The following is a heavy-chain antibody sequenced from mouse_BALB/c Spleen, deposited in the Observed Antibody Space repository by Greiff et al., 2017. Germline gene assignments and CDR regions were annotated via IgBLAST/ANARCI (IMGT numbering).Heavy chain of an antibody. CDR3: ASFDYDGWFAY. D-gene: IGHD2-4*01. J-gene: IGHJ3*01. Sequence: VQLKQSGPGLVKPSQSLSLTCSVTGYSITSGYYWNWNRQFPGNKLEWMGYISYDGSNNYNPSLKNRISITRDTSKNQFFLKLNSVTTEDTATYYCASFDYDGWFAYWGQGTLVTVSA. CDR2: ISYDGSN. V-gene: IGHV3-6*02. CDR1: GYSITSGYY.